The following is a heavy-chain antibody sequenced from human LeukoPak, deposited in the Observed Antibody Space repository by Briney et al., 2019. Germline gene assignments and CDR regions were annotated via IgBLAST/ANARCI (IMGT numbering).Heavy chain of an antibody. CDR1: GGSFSGYS. Sequence: PSETLSLTCAVYGGSFSGYSWSWIRQPPGKGLEWIGEINHSGSTNYNPSLKSRVTISVDTTKNQFSLKLTSVTAADTAVYYCASSPSGYWWNFDCWGQGTLVTVSS. J-gene: IGHJ4*02. CDR3: ASSPSGYWWNFDC. D-gene: IGHD3-22*01. CDR2: INHSGST. V-gene: IGHV4-34*01.